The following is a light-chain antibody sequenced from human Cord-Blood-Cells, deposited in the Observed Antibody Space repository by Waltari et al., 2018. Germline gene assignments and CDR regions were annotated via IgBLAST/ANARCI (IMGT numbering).Light chain of an antibody. Sequence: QPVLTQPPPVSGAPGPRVPIPCTGTSSNIGAGSDVHRYQQLPGTAPKLLIYGNSNRPSGGPDRFSGSKSGTSASLAITGLQAEDEADYYCQSYDSSLSGSVFGGGTKLTVL. J-gene: IGLJ2*01. CDR1: SSNIGAGSD. CDR3: QSYDSSLSGSV. V-gene: IGLV1-40*01. CDR2: GNS.